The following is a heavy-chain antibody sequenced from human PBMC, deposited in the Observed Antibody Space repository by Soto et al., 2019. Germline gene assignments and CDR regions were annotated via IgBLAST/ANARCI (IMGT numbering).Heavy chain of an antibody. J-gene: IGHJ6*02. CDR2: ISYDGVNK. CDR3: AKGLVGYVFGVQDYFFAMDV. CDR1: GFNFSTYG. Sequence: QVQVVESGGGLVQPGRSLRLSCGASGFNFSTYGMHWVRQVPGKGLEWVAVISYDGVNKYSAGSVRGRFTISRDNSKNTLYLQMNSLRAEDTAVYYCAKGLVGYVFGVQDYFFAMDVWGQGTTVTLAS. D-gene: IGHD1-26*01. V-gene: IGHV3-30*18.